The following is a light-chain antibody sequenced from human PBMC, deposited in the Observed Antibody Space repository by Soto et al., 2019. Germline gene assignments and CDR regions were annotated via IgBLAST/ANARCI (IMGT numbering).Light chain of an antibody. Sequence: QSVLTQPPSASGTPGQRVTISCSGSSSNIGSNTVNWYQQLPGTAPKLVIYSTNQRPSGVPDRFSGSKSGTSASLAISGLQSEDEADYYCVAWDDSLKGEVVFGRRTKLTVL. V-gene: IGLV1-44*01. CDR3: VAWDDSLKGEVV. CDR1: SSNIGSNT. CDR2: STN. J-gene: IGLJ2*01.